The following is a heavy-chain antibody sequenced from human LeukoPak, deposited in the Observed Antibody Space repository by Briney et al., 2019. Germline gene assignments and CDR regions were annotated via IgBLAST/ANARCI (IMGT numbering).Heavy chain of an antibody. CDR1: GGSISSDNYS. CDR3: ARDSSSWLIDY. Sequence: LSLTCTVSGGSISSDNYSWNWVRQAPGKGLEWVSYISSSSSTIYYADSVKGRFTIPRDNAKNSLYLQMNSLRAEDTAVYYCARDSSSWLIDYWGQGTLVTVSS. V-gene: IGHV3-48*01. J-gene: IGHJ4*02. CDR2: ISSSSSTI. D-gene: IGHD6-13*01.